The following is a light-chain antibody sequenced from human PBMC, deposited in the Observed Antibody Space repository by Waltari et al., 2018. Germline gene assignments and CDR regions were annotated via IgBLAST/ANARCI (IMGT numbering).Light chain of an antibody. V-gene: IGKV3-11*01. J-gene: IGKJ3*01. CDR1: PRVNSF. CDR3: QQRSNWPWT. Sequence: EIVLTQSPATLSSSPGERATLPCRASPRVNSFVAWYQQKPGQAPRPVIYDASSRASGIPARFSASGYGTEFTLTISSLEPEDFAVYYCQQRSNWPWTFGPGTKVDIK. CDR2: DAS.